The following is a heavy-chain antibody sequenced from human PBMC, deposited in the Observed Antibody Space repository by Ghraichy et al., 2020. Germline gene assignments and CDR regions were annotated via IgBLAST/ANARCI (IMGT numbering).Heavy chain of an antibody. CDR1: GFSLSDFG. J-gene: IGHJ4*02. CDR2: ISGSSSTI. CDR3: ARESNWGSGY. V-gene: IGHV3-48*02. D-gene: IGHD7-27*01. Sequence: GGSLRLSCAASGFSLSDFGMNWVRQTPGKGLEWLSYISGSSSTIYYADSVKGRFTISRDNAKNSLYLQMNSLRDEDTAVYYCARESNWGSGYWGQGTMVTGSS.